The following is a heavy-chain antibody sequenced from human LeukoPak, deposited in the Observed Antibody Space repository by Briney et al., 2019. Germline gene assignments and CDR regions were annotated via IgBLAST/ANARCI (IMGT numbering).Heavy chain of an antibody. CDR1: GYTFTDYY. V-gene: IGHV1-2*02. CDR3: ARENIEQWPAFDY. D-gene: IGHD1/OR15-1a*01. J-gene: IGHJ4*02. CDR2: INPHSGGA. Sequence: GASVKVSCKASGYTFTDYYIHWVRQAPGQGLECMGWINPHSGGANYAQKFQGRVTMTRVTSISTAYMELSRLRSDDTAVYYCARENIEQWPAFDYWGQGTPVTVSS.